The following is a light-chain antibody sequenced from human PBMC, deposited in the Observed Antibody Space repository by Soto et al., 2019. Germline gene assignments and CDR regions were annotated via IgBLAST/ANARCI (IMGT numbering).Light chain of an antibody. J-gene: IGKJ1*01. CDR3: HQTAANPWP. CDR2: AAS. CDR1: QNIGVY. V-gene: IGKV1-39*01. Sequence: DVQMTQSKTSLSASVGDRVTITCRASQNIGVYLNWYQKKPGKAPELLIHAASSLQSGVPSTFSGSGSGTDFALTISSLQPEDFATYYCHQTAANPWPFDQGTKVDI.